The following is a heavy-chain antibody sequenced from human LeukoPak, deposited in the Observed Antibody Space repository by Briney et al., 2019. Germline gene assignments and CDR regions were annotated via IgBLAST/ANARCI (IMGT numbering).Heavy chain of an antibody. CDR2: INPSGST. J-gene: IGHJ4*02. D-gene: IGHD3-9*01. CDR3: ARRSRNYDILTGYRHPFDY. Sequence: SETPSLTCAVYGGSFSGYYWSWIRQPPGKGLERIGQINPSGSTNYNPSLKSRVTISVDTSKNQFSLKLSSVTAADTAVYYCARRSRNYDILTGYRHPFDYWGQGTLVTVSS. V-gene: IGHV4-34*01. CDR1: GGSFSGYY.